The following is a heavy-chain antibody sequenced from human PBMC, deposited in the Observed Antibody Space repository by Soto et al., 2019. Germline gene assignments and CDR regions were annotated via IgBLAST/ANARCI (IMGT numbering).Heavy chain of an antibody. J-gene: IGHJ5*02. CDR3: ARPKTIGAAAGKGWFDP. D-gene: IGHD6-13*01. V-gene: IGHV4-34*01. CDR2: INHSGST. CDR1: GGSFSGYY. Sequence: SETLSLTCAVYGGSFSGYYWTWIRQPPGTGLEWIGEINHSGSTYYNPSLKSRVTISVDTSKNQFSLKLSSVTAADTAVYYCARPKTIGAAAGKGWFDPWGQGTLVTVSS.